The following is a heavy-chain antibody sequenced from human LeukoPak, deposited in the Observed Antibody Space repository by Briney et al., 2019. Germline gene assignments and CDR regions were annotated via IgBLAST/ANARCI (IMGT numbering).Heavy chain of an antibody. CDR1: GYTFTSYG. Sequence: GASVKVSCKASGYTFTSYGISWVRQAPGQGLEWMGWISAYNGNTNYAQKLQGRVTMTTDTSTSTAYMELRSLRSDDTAVYYCARDGDIVVVPAATSYYYYGMDVWGQGTTVTVSS. D-gene: IGHD2-2*01. V-gene: IGHV1-18*01. CDR2: ISAYNGNT. CDR3: ARDGDIVVVPAATSYYYYGMDV. J-gene: IGHJ6*02.